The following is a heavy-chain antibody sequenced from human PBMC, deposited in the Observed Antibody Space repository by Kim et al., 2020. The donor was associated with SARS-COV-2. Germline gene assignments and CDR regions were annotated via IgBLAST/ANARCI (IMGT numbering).Heavy chain of an antibody. D-gene: IGHD3-22*01. V-gene: IGHV4-34*01. J-gene: IGHJ4*02. Sequence: SETLSLTCAVYGGSFSGYYWSWIRQPPGKGLEWIGEINHSGSTNYNPSLKSRVTISVDTSKNQFSLKLSSVTAADTAVYYCARSGRTYDSSGYYYVVPFDYWGQGTLVTVSS. CDR1: GGSFSGYY. CDR2: INHSGST. CDR3: ARSGRTYDSSGYYYVVPFDY.